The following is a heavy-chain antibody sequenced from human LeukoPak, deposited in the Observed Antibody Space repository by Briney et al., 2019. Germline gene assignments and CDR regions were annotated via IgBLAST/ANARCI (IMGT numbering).Heavy chain of an antibody. CDR1: GFTFSSYA. J-gene: IGHJ4*02. CDR3: AKDYYYGSGSYYTHPTFDY. V-gene: IGHV3-23*01. D-gene: IGHD3-10*01. CDR2: ISGSGGST. Sequence: GGSLRLSCAASGFTFSSYAMSWVRQAPGKGLEWVSAISGSGGSTYYAGSVKGRFTISRDNPKNTLYLQMNSLRAEDTAVHYCAKDYYYGSGSYYTHPTFDYWGQGTLVTVSS.